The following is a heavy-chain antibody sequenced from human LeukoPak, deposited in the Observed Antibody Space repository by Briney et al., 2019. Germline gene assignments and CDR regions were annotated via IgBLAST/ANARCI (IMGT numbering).Heavy chain of an antibody. CDR3: ARQDSSSWYYFDY. CDR1: GGSISSGGYY. CDR2: IYYSGST. J-gene: IGHJ4*02. Sequence: SQTLSLTCTVSGGSISSGGYYWSWIRPHPGQGLVWIGYIYYSGSTYYNPSRKSRVTISVDTSKNQFSLKLSSVTAADTAVYYCARQDSSSWYYFDYWGQGTLVTVSS. V-gene: IGHV4-31*03. D-gene: IGHD6-13*01.